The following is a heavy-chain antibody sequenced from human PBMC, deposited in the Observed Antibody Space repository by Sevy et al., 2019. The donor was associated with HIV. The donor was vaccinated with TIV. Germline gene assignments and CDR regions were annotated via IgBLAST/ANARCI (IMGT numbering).Heavy chain of an antibody. V-gene: IGHV3-23*01. Sequence: GGSLRLSCAASGFTFSTYGMNWVRQAPGKGLEWVSSISSSGRSTYYADSVEGRFTISRHNSKNTLYLQMNSLRANDTAVYYCAKGYCSGGSCPRDYYYYGMDVWGQGTTVTVSS. CDR1: GFTFSTYG. D-gene: IGHD2-15*01. CDR3: AKGYCSGGSCPRDYYYYGMDV. CDR2: ISSSGRST. J-gene: IGHJ6*02.